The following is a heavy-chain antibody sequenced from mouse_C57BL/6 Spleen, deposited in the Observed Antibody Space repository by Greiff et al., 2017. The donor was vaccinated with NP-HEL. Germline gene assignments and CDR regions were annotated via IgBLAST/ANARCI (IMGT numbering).Heavy chain of an antibody. Sequence: EVQLQQSGPELVKPGASVKIPCKASGYTFTDYNMDWVKQSHGKSLAWIGDINPNNGGTIYNQKFKGKATLTVGRSSSTAYMELRSLTSEDTAVYDCARFYYEYDGASWFAYWGQGTLVTVSA. CDR1: GYTFTDYN. J-gene: IGHJ3*01. D-gene: IGHD2-4*01. CDR3: ARFYYEYDGASWFAY. V-gene: IGHV1-18*01. CDR2: INPNNGGT.